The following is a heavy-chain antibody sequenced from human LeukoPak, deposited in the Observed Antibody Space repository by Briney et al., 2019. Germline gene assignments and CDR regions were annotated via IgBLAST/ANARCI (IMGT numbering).Heavy chain of an antibody. CDR3: ASTRRAAVAGGFDS. J-gene: IGHJ4*02. D-gene: IGHD6-19*01. Sequence: PSETLSLTCNVSGASMSSNYWSWIRQPPGKGLEWIGYIYHSGNTNYSPSLESRVTRSVDESKNQFSLRVHFVSAADTAVYYCASTRRAAVAGGFDSWGQGTLVTVSS. V-gene: IGHV4-4*09. CDR1: GASMSSNY. CDR2: IYHSGNT.